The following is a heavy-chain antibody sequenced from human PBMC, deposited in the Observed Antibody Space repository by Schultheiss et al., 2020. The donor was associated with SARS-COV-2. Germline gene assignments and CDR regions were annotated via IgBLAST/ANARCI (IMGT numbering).Heavy chain of an antibody. Sequence: GGSLRLSCAASGFTFSSYGMHWVRQAPGKGLEWVSAISISPADSYYAGSVKGRFTISRDNSKNTLYLQMNSLRAEDTAVYYCAKDRWDYYYGVDVWGQGTTVTVSS. CDR3: AKDRWDYYYGVDV. D-gene: IGHD6-13*01. V-gene: IGHV3-23*01. J-gene: IGHJ6*02. CDR2: ISISPADS. CDR1: GFTFSSYG.